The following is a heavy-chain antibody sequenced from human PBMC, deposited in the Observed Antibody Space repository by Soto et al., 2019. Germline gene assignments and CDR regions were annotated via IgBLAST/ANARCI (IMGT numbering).Heavy chain of an antibody. CDR1: GGSVSSSNW. V-gene: IGHV4-4*02. CDR2: IYHSGSA. J-gene: IGHJ3*02. D-gene: IGHD2-21*02. Sequence: QVQLQESGPGLVEPSGTLSLTCAVSGGSVSSSNWWSWVRQSPGTGLEWMGEIYHSGSAHYNPSLKTRATISLDKSNNQFSLGLTSVTAADTAVYYFARVPGVVVSADDAFDIWGPGTRVIVSS. CDR3: ARVPGVVVSADDAFDI.